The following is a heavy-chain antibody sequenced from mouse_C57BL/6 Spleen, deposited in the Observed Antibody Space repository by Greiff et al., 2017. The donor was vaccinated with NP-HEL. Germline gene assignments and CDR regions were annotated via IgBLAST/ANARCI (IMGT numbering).Heavy chain of an antibody. CDR3: AAPFYYGSSHYFDY. D-gene: IGHD1-1*01. CDR2: IDPANGNT. Sequence: VQLKQSVAELVRPGASVKLSCTASGFNIKNTYMHWVKQRPEQGLEWIGRIDPANGNTKYAPKFQGKATITADTSSNTAYLQLSSLTSEDTAIYYCAAPFYYGSSHYFDYWGQGTTLTVSS. V-gene: IGHV14-3*01. CDR1: GFNIKNTY. J-gene: IGHJ2*01.